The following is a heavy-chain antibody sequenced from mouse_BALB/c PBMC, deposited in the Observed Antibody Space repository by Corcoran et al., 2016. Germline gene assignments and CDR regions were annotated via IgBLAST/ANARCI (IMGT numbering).Heavy chain of an antibody. CDR3: ARRWLDWYFDV. D-gene: IGHD1-1*02. Sequence: QIQLVQSGPELKKPGETVKISCKASGYTFTNYGMNWVKQAPGKGLKWMGWINTYNGEPTYADDFKGRFAFSLETSASTAYLQINNLKNEDTATYCCARRWLDWYFDVWGAGTTVTVSS. V-gene: IGHV9-3-1*01. CDR1: GYTFTNYG. CDR2: INTYNGEP. J-gene: IGHJ1*01.